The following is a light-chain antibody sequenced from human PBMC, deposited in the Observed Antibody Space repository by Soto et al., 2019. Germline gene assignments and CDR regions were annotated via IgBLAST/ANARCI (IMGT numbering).Light chain of an antibody. J-gene: IGKJ4*01. V-gene: IGKV1-5*03. Sequence: DIQMTQSPSSVSASVGDRVTITCRASQSISTWLAWYQQKPGKAPKVLIYQASSLENGVPLRFSGSGYGTEFTLTITTLQPDDFATYYCQQHDSYPLTFGGGTKVDIK. CDR1: QSISTW. CDR2: QAS. CDR3: QQHDSYPLT.